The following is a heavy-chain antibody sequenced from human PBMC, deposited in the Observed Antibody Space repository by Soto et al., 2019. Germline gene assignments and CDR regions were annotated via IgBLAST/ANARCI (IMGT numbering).Heavy chain of an antibody. Sequence: QGQLVQSGAEVKKSGAAVRVSCRASGFAFSSYGINWVRQAPGQGLEWMGWISRFNGTRYAQKFQGRVTMTTDTPTTTDYLEVRGLNSDDTAVYYCASDLRGFCTSGNCYGDFDYWGQGTLITVSS. CDR1: GFAFSSYG. D-gene: IGHD2-2*01. CDR2: ISRFNGT. CDR3: ASDLRGFCTSGNCYGDFDY. J-gene: IGHJ4*02. V-gene: IGHV1-18*01.